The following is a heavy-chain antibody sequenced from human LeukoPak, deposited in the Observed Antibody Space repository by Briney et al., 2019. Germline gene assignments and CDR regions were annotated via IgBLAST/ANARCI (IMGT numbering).Heavy chain of an antibody. J-gene: IGHJ6*03. CDR1: GYTFSIYG. Sequence: ASVRVSCKASGYTFSIYGFSWVRQAPGQGLEWMGGFDPEDGETIYAQKFQGRVTMTEDTSTDTAYMELSSLRSEDTAVYYCATRGYYYMDVWGKGTTVTVSS. V-gene: IGHV1-24*01. CDR2: FDPEDGET. CDR3: ATRGYYYMDV. D-gene: IGHD3-10*01.